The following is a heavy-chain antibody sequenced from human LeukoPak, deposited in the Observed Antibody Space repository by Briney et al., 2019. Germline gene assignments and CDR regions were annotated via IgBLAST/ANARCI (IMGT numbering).Heavy chain of an antibody. D-gene: IGHD3-3*01. Sequence: GGSLRLSCAASGFTFSSYSMNWVRQAPGKGLEWVSYISSSSSTIYYADSVKGRFTISRDNAKNSLYLQMNSLRAEDTAVYYCARATYYDFWSGYDPYWYFDLWGRGTLVTVSS. CDR3: ARATYYDFWSGYDPYWYFDL. CDR2: ISSSSSTI. V-gene: IGHV3-48*01. J-gene: IGHJ2*01. CDR1: GFTFSSYS.